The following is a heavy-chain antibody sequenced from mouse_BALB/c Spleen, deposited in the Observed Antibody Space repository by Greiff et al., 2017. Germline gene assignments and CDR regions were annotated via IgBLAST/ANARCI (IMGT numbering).Heavy chain of an antibody. D-gene: IGHD6-1*01. CDR3: ARAGEPHWYFDV. J-gene: IGHJ1*01. V-gene: IGHV1-87*01. Sequence: VQGVESGAELARPGASVKLSCKASGYTFTSYWMQWVKQRPGQGLEWIGAIYPGDGDTRYTQKFKGKATLTADKSSSTAYMQLSSLASEDSAVYYCARAGEPHWYFDVWGAGTTVTVSS. CDR2: IYPGDGDT. CDR1: GYTFTSYW.